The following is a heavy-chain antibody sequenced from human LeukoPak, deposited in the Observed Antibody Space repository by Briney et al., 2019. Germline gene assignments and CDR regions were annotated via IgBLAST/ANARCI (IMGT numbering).Heavy chain of an antibody. J-gene: IGHJ4*02. V-gene: IGHV4-39*01. D-gene: IGHD3-10*01. CDR2: IYYSGST. CDR3: AGDGSGTYYHDY. CDR1: DDSISSNRYF. Sequence: SETLSLTCTISDDSISSNRYFWAWIRQPPGKGLEWIASIYYSGSTYYNPSLKSRVTISVDTSKNQFSLKLSSVTAADTAVYYCAGDGSGTYYHDYWGQGTLVTVSS.